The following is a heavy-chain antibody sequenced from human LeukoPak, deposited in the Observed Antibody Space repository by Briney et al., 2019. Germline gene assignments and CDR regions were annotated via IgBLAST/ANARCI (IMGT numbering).Heavy chain of an antibody. D-gene: IGHD6-6*01. CDR3: ARAYSSSSTPYYYYYMDV. V-gene: IGHV3-21*01. Sequence: PGGSLRLSCAASGFTFSSYSMNWVRQAPGKGLEWVSSISSSSSYIYYADSVKGRFTISRDNAKNSLYLQMNRLRAEDTAVYYCARAYSSSSTPYYYYYMDVWGKGTTVTVSS. CDR1: GFTFSSYS. CDR2: ISSSSSYI. J-gene: IGHJ6*03.